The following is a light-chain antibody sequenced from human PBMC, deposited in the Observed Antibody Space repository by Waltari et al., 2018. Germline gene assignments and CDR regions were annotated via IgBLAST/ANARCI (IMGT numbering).Light chain of an antibody. V-gene: IGKV1-33*01. CDR3: QQYDNLALFT. Sequence: DIQMTQSPSSLSASVGDRVTTTCQASQDIRNYLNWYQQKPGKAPKLLIYDASNLETGVPSRFSGSGSGTDFTFTISSLQPEDIATYYCQQYDNLALFTFGPGTKVDIK. CDR2: DAS. J-gene: IGKJ3*01. CDR1: QDIRNY.